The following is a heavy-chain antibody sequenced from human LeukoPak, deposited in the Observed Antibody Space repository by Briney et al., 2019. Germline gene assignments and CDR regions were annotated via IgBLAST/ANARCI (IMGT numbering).Heavy chain of an antibody. D-gene: IGHD4-17*01. CDR2: IGGGGGNI. CDR1: GFTFSDYW. Sequence: GGSLRLSCAASGFTFSDYWMHWVRQAPGKGLVWVSAIGGGGGNIHYAESVKGRFTISRDNSKNTLFLQMNSLRADDTAVYYCAKDPNGDYVGAFDFWGQGTMVSVSS. J-gene: IGHJ3*01. V-gene: IGHV3-23*01. CDR3: AKDPNGDYVGAFDF.